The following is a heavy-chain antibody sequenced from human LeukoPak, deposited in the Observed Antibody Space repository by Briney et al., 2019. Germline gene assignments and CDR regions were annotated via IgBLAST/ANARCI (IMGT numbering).Heavy chain of an antibody. Sequence: GRSLRLSCAASGFTLSNYAMHWVRQAPGKGLEWVALISDDRSNEYYADSVKGRFTISRDISKNSLYLQMNSLRPEDTAVYYCARNLQMTTVTPLNHWGQGTLVTVSS. J-gene: IGHJ5*02. CDR2: ISDDRSNE. V-gene: IGHV3-30*04. CDR3: ARNLQMTTVTPLNH. D-gene: IGHD4-17*01. CDR1: GFTLSNYA.